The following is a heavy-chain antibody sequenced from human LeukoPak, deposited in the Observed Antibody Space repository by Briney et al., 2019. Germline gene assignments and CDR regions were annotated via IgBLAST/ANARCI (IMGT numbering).Heavy chain of an antibody. V-gene: IGHV5-51*01. CDR2: ISPGDSDS. D-gene: IGHD6-19*01. CDR1: GYSLNNYW. J-gene: IGHJ3*02. CDR3: AKDISVVEGAFDI. Sequence: GESLKISCKVSGYSLNNYWIGWVRQMPGKGLEWMGLISPGDSDSRYSPSFQGQVTISADKSISTAYLQWSSLKASDTAMYYCAKDISVVEGAFDIWGQGTMVTVSS.